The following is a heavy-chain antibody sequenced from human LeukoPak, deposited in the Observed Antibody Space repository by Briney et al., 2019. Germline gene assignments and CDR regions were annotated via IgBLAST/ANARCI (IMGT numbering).Heavy chain of an antibody. V-gene: IGHV1-2*02. CDR3: ATLAQDYGGNFDY. D-gene: IGHD4-23*01. CDR2: INPNSGGT. J-gene: IGHJ4*02. Sequence: ASVKVSCKASGYTFTGYYMHWVRQAPGQGLEWMGWINPNSGGTNYAQKFQGRVTMTRDTSISTAYMELSRLRSDDTAVYYCATLAQDYGGNFDYWGQGTLVTVSS. CDR1: GYTFTGYY.